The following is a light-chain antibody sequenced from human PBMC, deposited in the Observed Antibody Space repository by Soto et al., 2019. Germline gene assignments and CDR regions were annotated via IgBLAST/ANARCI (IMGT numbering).Light chain of an antibody. V-gene: IGKV3-20*01. Sequence: EIVLTQSPGTLSFSPGERATLSCRASQSVSNNYLAWYQQKPGQAPRLLIYDPSSRATGIPARFTASGSGADFPPTISKLEAGDLAVYSCQQDCSSPWTFGQGTKVEVK. CDR2: DPS. J-gene: IGKJ1*01. CDR1: QSVSNNY. CDR3: QQDCSSPWT.